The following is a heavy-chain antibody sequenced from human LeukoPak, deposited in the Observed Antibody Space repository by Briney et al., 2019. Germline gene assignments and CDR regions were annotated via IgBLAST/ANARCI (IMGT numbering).Heavy chain of an antibody. Sequence: SETLSLTCTVSGGSISSHYWSWIRQPPGKGLEWIGYFSYTGSANYNPSLKSRVTISVDTSKNQFSLKLSSVTAADTAVYFCARGLEYSSSTNWFDPWGQGTLVIVSS. V-gene: IGHV4-59*08. J-gene: IGHJ5*02. CDR2: FSYTGSA. CDR1: GGSISSHY. CDR3: ARGLEYSSSTNWFDP. D-gene: IGHD6-6*01.